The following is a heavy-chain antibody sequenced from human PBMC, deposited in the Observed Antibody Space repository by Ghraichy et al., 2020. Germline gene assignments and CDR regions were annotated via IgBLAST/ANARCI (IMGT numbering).Heavy chain of an antibody. Sequence: GESLNISCKGSGYSFTSYWIGWVRQMPGKGLEWMGIIYPGDSDTRYSPSFQGQVTISADKSISTAYLQWSSLKASDTAMYYCARRETSSGPNQDAFDIWGQGTMVTVSS. CDR3: ARRETSSGPNQDAFDI. J-gene: IGHJ3*02. V-gene: IGHV5-51*01. CDR2: IYPGDSDT. D-gene: IGHD6-19*01. CDR1: GYSFTSYW.